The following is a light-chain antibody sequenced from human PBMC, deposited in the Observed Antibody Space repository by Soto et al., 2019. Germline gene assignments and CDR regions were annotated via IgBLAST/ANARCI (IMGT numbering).Light chain of an antibody. CDR2: DAS. CDR3: QQYNSYSPWT. Sequence: DIQMTQSPSTLSASVGDRVTITCRASQSISSWLAWYQQKPGKAPKLLIYDASSLESGVPSRFSGSGSGTEFTLTISSLQPDDCATYYCQQYNSYSPWTFGQGPKVEIK. J-gene: IGKJ1*01. CDR1: QSISSW. V-gene: IGKV1-5*01.